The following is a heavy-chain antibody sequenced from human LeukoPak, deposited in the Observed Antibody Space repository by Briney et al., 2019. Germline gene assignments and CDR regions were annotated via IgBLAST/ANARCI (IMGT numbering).Heavy chain of an antibody. D-gene: IGHD2-21*02. CDR3: ARGRVATAAREWFDP. CDR1: GGSFSGYY. J-gene: IGHJ5*02. V-gene: IGHV4-34*01. Sequence: SETLSLTCAVYGGSFSGYYWSWIRQPPGKGLEWIGEINHSGSTNYNPSLKSRVTISVDTSKNQFSLKLSSVTAADTAVYYCARGRVATAAREWFDPWGQGTLVTVSS. CDR2: INHSGST.